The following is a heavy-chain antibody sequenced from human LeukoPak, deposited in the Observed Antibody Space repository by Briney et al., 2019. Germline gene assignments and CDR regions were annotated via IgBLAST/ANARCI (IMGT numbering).Heavy chain of an antibody. V-gene: IGHV7-4-1*02. CDR1: GGTFSSYA. CDR3: AREEGSYEGNWFDP. J-gene: IGHJ5*02. Sequence: ASVKVSCKASGGTFSSYAISWVRQAPGQGLEWMGWINTNTGNPTYAQGFTGRFVFSLDTSVSTAYLQISSLKAEDTAVYYCAREEGSYEGNWFDPWGQGTLVTVSS. CDR2: INTNTGNP. D-gene: IGHD1-26*01.